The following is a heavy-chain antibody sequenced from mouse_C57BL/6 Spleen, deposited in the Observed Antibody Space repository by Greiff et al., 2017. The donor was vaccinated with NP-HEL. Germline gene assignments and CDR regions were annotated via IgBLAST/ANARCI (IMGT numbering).Heavy chain of an antibody. CDR3: ARRDYDFYYAMDY. D-gene: IGHD2-4*01. CDR1: GFTFSDYG. CDR2: ISSGSSTI. J-gene: IGHJ4*01. V-gene: IGHV5-17*01. Sequence: EVHLVESGGGLVKPGGSLKLSCAASGFTFSDYGMHWVRQAPEKGLEWVAYISSGSSTIYYADTVKGRFTISRDNAKNTLFLQMTSLRSEDTAMYYCARRDYDFYYAMDYWGQGTSVTVSS.